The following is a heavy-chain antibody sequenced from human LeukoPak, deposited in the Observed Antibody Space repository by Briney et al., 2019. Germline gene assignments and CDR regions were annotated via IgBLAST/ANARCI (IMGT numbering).Heavy chain of an antibody. CDR3: AREPRDGYNPLDY. CDR2: IYTSGST. Sequence: SQTLSLTCTVSGGSISSTNYYWSWIRQPAGKGLEWIGRIYTSGSTNYNPSLKSRVTISVDTSKNQFSLKLSSVTAADTAVYYWAREPRDGYNPLDYGARGPRVPVSS. CDR1: GGSISSTNYY. V-gene: IGHV4-61*02. J-gene: IGHJ4*02. D-gene: IGHD5-24*01.